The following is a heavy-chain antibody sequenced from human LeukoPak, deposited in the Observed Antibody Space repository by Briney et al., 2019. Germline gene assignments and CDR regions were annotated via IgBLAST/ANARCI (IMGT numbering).Heavy chain of an antibody. CDR3: ARGRVLSTTYDIFDI. V-gene: IGHV4-59*01. CDR1: GGSLSSYY. D-gene: IGHD3-22*01. J-gene: IGHJ3*02. Sequence: PSETLSLTCTVSGGSLSSYYWSWIRQPPGKGLEWIGYIYYTGTTSYNPSLRSRVAISLDTSKNQFSLRLISVTAADTAVYYCARGRVLSTTYDIFDIWGQGTMVTVSS. CDR2: IYYTGTT.